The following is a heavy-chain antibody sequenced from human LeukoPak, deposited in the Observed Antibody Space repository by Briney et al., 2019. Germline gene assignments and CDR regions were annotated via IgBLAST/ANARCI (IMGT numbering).Heavy chain of an antibody. J-gene: IGHJ4*02. CDR1: GFTFSSYA. Sequence: PGGSLRLSCAASGFTFSSYAMHWVRQAPGKGLEWVAVISYDGSNKYYADSVKGRFSISRDNSKNTVYLQINSLRGEDTAVYYCAKDFGSGYYFDYWGQGTLVTVSS. D-gene: IGHD3-22*01. CDR3: AKDFGSGYYFDY. V-gene: IGHV3-30-3*01. CDR2: ISYDGSNK.